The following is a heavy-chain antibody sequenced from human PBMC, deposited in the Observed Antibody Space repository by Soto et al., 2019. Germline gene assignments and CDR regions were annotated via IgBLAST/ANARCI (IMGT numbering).Heavy chain of an antibody. CDR2: INHSGST. CDR3: ARAFFSSSSERGRNPYYYYYMDV. Sequence: PSETLSLTCAVYGGSFSGYYWSWIRQPPGKGLEWIGEINHSGSTNYNPSLKSRVTISVDTSKNQFSLKLSSVTAADTAVYYCARAFFSSSSERGRNPYYYYYMDVWGKGTTVTVSS. CDR1: GGSFSGYY. J-gene: IGHJ6*03. D-gene: IGHD6-6*01. V-gene: IGHV4-34*01.